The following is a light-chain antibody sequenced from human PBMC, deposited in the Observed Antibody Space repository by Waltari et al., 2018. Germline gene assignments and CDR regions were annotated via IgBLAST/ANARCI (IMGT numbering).Light chain of an antibody. Sequence: VMTQSPLSLPVNPGEPASIPCRSSESLLHSNGNTYLAWYLQQPGQSPPLLIYWGFSRSSGVPDRFSCSGAGTDFTLKISRVEAEDVGIYYCMQAIRTPRTFAQGTKVEIK. V-gene: IGKV2-28*01. CDR2: WGF. CDR1: ESLLHSNGNTY. J-gene: IGKJ1*01. CDR3: MQAIRTPRT.